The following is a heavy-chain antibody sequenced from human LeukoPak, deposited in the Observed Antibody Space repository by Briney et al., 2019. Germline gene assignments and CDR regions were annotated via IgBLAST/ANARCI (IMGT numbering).Heavy chain of an antibody. D-gene: IGHD2-2*01. CDR3: ARDYGYCRGNTGYASFDY. CDR1: GFTYTLYS. CDR2: ISSSSGNI. J-gene: IGHJ4*01. V-gene: IGHV3-48*02. Sequence: PGGSLRLSCTASGFTYTLYSINWLRQAPGKGLEWVSSISSSSGNIYYADSVKGRFTVSRDNARNSAYLQMNSLRDEDTVRYYCARDYGYCRGNTGYASFDYWGHGTLVTVSS.